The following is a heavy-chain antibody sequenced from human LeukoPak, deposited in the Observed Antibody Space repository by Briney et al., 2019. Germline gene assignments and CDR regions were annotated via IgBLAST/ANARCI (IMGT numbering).Heavy chain of an antibody. D-gene: IGHD2-21*01. CDR2: ITWNSGGT. CDR1: GFSFGDDA. CDR3: ARRSDWFAFDI. V-gene: IGHV3-9*01. Sequence: GGSLRLSCAASGFSFGDDAMHWVRQAPGRYLEWVSGITWNSGGTAYADSVRGRFTISRDNAKNSLYLQMNSLRAEDTAFYYCARRSDWFAFDIWGQGTMVTVSS. J-gene: IGHJ3*02.